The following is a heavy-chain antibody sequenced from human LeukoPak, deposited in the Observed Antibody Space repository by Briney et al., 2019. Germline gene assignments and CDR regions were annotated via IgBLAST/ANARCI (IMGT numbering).Heavy chain of an antibody. V-gene: IGHV1-18*01. D-gene: IGHD3-22*01. Sequence: GASVKVSCKASGYTFTSYGISWVRQAPGQGLEWMGWISAYNGNTNYAQKLQGRVTMTTDTSTSTAYMELRSLRSDDTAVYYCARVRYYHDSSGYYYPGSLDYWGQGTLVTVSS. CDR3: ARVRYYHDSSGYYYPGSLDY. CDR2: ISAYNGNT. CDR1: GYTFTSYG. J-gene: IGHJ4*02.